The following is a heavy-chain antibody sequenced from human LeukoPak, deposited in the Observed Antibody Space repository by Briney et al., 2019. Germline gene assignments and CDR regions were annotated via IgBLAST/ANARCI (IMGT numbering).Heavy chain of an antibody. CDR1: GYTFTSYD. CDR3: ARVSPRDFWSGYSYTFDY. Sequence: GASVKVSCKASGYTFTSYDINWVRQATGQGLEWMGWMNPNSGNTGYAQKFQGRVTMTRNTSISTAYMELSSLRSEDTALYYCARVSPRDFWSGYSYTFDYWGQGTLVTVSS. J-gene: IGHJ4*02. V-gene: IGHV1-8*01. D-gene: IGHD3-3*01. CDR2: MNPNSGNT.